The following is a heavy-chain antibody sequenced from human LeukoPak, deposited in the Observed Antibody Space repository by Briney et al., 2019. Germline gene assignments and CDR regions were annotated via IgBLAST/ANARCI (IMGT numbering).Heavy chain of an antibody. CDR3: ARDAVPAFGGVFDF. Sequence: ASVKVSCMASGYSFTDYHMNWVRQAPGQGLEWLGWINPKKGDTGYSEKFEGGVTMTRDTSISTIYMELSSLTSDDTAVYYCARDAVPAFGGVFDFWGLGTLVTVSS. CDR1: GYSFTDYH. J-gene: IGHJ4*02. CDR2: INPKKGDT. D-gene: IGHD3-16*01. V-gene: IGHV1-2*02.